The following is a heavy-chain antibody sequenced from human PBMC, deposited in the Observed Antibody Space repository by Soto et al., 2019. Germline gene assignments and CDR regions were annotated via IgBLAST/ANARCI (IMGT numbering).Heavy chain of an antibody. CDR3: ARDVGGGDYDY. D-gene: IGHD3-16*01. V-gene: IGHV3-53*02. J-gene: IGHJ4*02. CDR2: IFSGGNT. Sequence: EVQLVETGGGLIQPGGSLRLSCAASGFTVSSNYMNWVRQAPGKGLEWVSVIFSGGNTYYADSMKARFTISRDNSKNMLYLQMNSLKADDTAVYYCARDVGGGDYDYWGQGTLVTVSS. CDR1: GFTVSSNY.